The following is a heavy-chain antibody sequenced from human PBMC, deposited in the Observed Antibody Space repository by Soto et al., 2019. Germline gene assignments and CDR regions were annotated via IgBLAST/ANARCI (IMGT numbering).Heavy chain of an antibody. J-gene: IGHJ6*02. V-gene: IGHV1-69*12. CDR1: GGTFSSYA. CDR3: ASHCGGDCYTAYYYYYGMDV. CDR2: IIPIFGTA. D-gene: IGHD2-21*02. Sequence: QVQLVQSGAEVKKPGSSVKVSCKASGGTFSSYAISWVRQAPGQGLEWMGGIIPIFGTANYAQKFQGRVTITADESPXTXYLXLSSLRAEDTAVYYCASHCGGDCYTAYYYYYGMDVWGQGTTVTVSS.